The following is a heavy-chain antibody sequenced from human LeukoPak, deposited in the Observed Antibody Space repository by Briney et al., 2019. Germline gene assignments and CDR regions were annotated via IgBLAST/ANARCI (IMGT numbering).Heavy chain of an antibody. J-gene: IGHJ4*02. V-gene: IGHV3-7*03. CDR2: IKQDGREN. D-gene: IGHD4-23*01. CDR1: GFTFSRYW. Sequence: PGGSLRLSCAASGFTFSRYWMSWVRQAPGKGLEWVANIKQDGRENYYVDSVKGRFTISRDNAKNSLYLQMNSLRAEDTALYYCAKDIGYGGDYYFDYWGQGTLVTVSS. CDR3: AKDIGYGGDYYFDY.